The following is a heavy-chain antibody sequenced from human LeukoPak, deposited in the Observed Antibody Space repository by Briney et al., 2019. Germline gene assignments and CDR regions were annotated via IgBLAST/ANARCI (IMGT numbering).Heavy chain of an antibody. CDR2: ITPYNGNT. V-gene: IGHV1-18*01. J-gene: IGHJ4*02. CDR1: GYTFTHYD. CDR3: AREASSGAYNDY. D-gene: IGHD1-26*01. Sequence: ASVKVSCRASGYTFTHYDITWIRQAPGQGLEWMGYITPYNGNTNYAQKLQGRVTMTTDTSTSTVYVELRSLTSDDTAVYYCAREASSGAYNDYWGQGTLVTVSS.